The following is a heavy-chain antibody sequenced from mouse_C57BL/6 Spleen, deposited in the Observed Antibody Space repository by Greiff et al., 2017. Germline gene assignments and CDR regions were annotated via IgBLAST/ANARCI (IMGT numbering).Heavy chain of an antibody. D-gene: IGHD2-3*01. CDR3: ARLGDGYTLFAY. CDR1: GYTFTSYT. J-gene: IGHJ3*01. V-gene: IGHV1-4*01. CDR2: INPSSGYT. Sequence: QVHVKQSGAELARPGASVKMSCKASGYTFTSYTMHWVKQRPGQGLEWIGYINPSSGYTKYNQKFKDKATLTADKSSSTAYMQLSSLTSEDSAVYYCARLGDGYTLFAYWGQGTLVTVSA.